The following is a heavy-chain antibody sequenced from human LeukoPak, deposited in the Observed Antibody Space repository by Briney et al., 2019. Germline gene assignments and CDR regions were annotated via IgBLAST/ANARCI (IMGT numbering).Heavy chain of an antibody. CDR3: AKGESPQYMVRGVPYYYYVMDV. Sequence: GGSLRLSCAASGFTFSSYAMNWVRQSPGKGREWVSGISGNGVTRHYADSVKGRLTISRDNSKSTLYLQMSSLRAEDTAVYYCAKGESPQYMVRGVPYYYYVMDVWGQGTTVTVAS. V-gene: IGHV3-23*01. CDR1: GFTFSSYA. D-gene: IGHD3-10*01. J-gene: IGHJ6*02. CDR2: ISGNGVTR.